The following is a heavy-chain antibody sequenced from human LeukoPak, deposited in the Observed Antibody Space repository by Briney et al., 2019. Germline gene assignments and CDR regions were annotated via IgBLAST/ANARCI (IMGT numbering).Heavy chain of an antibody. J-gene: IGHJ4*02. V-gene: IGHV3-23*01. CDR3: AKARGSSVYEQFDY. Sequence: GGSLRLSCAASGFAFSTYAMTWVRQAPEKGLQWVSTISTSGRATYYAASVEGRFTISRDNSKNTLYLQMNSLRADDTAVYYCAKARGSSVYEQFDYWGQGTQVTVSP. CDR1: GFAFSTYA. D-gene: IGHD5/OR15-5a*01. CDR2: ISTSGRAT.